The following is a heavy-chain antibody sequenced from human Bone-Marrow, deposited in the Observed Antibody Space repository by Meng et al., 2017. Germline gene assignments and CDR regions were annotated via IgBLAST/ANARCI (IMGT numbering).Heavy chain of an antibody. CDR3: ASGYCSGGSCQVGWFDP. CDR2: INHSGST. J-gene: IGHJ5*02. CDR1: GGSFSGYY. D-gene: IGHD2-15*01. Sequence: QVQLQQCGAGLLKPSGSLSLPCAVYGGSFSGYYWSWIRQPPGKGLEWIGEINHSGSTNYNPSLKSRVTISVDTSKNQFSLKLSSVTAADTAVYYCASGYCSGGSCQVGWFDPWGRGTLVTVSS. V-gene: IGHV4-34*01.